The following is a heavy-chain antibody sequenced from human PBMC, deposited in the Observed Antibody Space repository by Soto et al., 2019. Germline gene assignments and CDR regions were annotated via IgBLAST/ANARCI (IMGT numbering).Heavy chain of an antibody. Sequence: GGSLRLSCAASGFTFSSYSINWVRQAPGKVLEWVSSISSSSSYIYYADSVKGRFTISRDNAKNSLYLQMNSLRAEDTAVYYCARAYCSGGSCYPFDYWGQGTPVTVSS. V-gene: IGHV3-21*01. D-gene: IGHD2-15*01. CDR3: ARAYCSGGSCYPFDY. CDR2: ISSSSSYI. CDR1: GFTFSSYS. J-gene: IGHJ4*02.